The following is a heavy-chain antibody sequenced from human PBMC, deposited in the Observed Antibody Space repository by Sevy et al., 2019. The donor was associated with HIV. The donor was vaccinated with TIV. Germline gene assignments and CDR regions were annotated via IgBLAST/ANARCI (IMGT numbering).Heavy chain of an antibody. V-gene: IGHV3-21*01. CDR1: GFIFSGYT. D-gene: IGHD2-2*01. J-gene: IGHJ4*02. Sequence: GGSLRLSCAASGFIFSGYTMNWVRQAPGKGLEWVSSISSGSSFLYYANSLQGRLIISRDNARKSLYLQMNNLRVEDTAVYYCARVGLGDCSGTNCSPNDYWGQGTLVTVSS. CDR2: ISSGSSFL. CDR3: ARVGLGDCSGTNCSPNDY.